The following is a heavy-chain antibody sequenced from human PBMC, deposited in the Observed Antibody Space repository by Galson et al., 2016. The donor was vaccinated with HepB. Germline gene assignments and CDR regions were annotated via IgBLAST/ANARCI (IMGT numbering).Heavy chain of an antibody. CDR1: GDIFTDKY. J-gene: IGHJ3*01. CDR3: ARVKWLERAYDV. V-gene: IGHV1-2*02. CDR2: INPKTGGA. D-gene: IGHD5-12*01. Sequence: SVKVSCKASGDIFTDKYLHWVRQAPGQGLEWMGWINPKTGGANSAQKFQGRVTMTRDTSISTAYMEVSRLTSDDTAVYFCARVKWLERAYDVWGQGTMVTVSS.